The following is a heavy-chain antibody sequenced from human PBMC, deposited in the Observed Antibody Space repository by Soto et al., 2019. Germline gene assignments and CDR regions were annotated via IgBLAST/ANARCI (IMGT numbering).Heavy chain of an antibody. J-gene: IGHJ4*02. D-gene: IGHD2-2*01. CDR2: IYYTGTT. CDR3: ARMANSTFDF. V-gene: IGHV4-59*12. Sequence: PSETLSLTCNVSGSPISSYYWSWFRQPPGQGLEWVGYIYYTGTTTYNPSLRSRVAISVDASKSQFSLQLSSVIPEDTAVYYCARMANSTFDFWGQGALVTVSS. CDR1: GSPISSYY.